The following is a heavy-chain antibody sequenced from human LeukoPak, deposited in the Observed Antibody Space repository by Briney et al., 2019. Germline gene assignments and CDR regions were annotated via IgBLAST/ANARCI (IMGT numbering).Heavy chain of an antibody. Sequence: GGSLRLSCAASGFTFSSYAMSWVRQAPGKGLEWVGFIRSKAYGGTTEYAASVKGRFTISRDDSKSIAYLQMNSLKTEDTAVYYCTRLYSNYIHYFDYWGQGTLVTVSS. CDR3: TRLYSNYIHYFDY. CDR2: IRSKAYGGTT. CDR1: GFTFSSYA. D-gene: IGHD4-11*01. V-gene: IGHV3-49*04. J-gene: IGHJ4*02.